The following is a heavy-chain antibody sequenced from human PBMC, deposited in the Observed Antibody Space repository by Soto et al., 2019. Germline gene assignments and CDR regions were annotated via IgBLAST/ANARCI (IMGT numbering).Heavy chain of an antibody. V-gene: IGHV3-48*02. J-gene: IGHJ6*02. CDR3: ARDNPRSPGWDV. Sequence: EVQLVESGGGLVQPGGSLRLSCEASGFTLSSYSMNWARQAPGQGLEWVSYISSSSTTIYYADSVKGRFTISRDNAKNSLYLQMYSLRDEDTAVYYCARDNPRSPGWDVWGQGTTVTVSS. CDR1: GFTLSSYS. CDR2: ISSSSTTI.